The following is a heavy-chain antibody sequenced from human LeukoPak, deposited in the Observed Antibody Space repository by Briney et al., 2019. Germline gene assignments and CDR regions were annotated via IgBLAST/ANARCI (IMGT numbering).Heavy chain of an antibody. CDR2: ISAYNGNT. J-gene: IGHJ4*02. Sequence: ASVKVSCKASGYTFTSYGISWVRQAPGQGLEWMGWISAYNGNTNYAQKLQGRVTMTADTSTSTAYMELSRLRSDDTAVYYCARTHYCSSTSCYRAGAGPNGDFDYWGQGTLVTVSS. V-gene: IGHV1-18*01. CDR3: ARTHYCSSTSCYRAGAGPNGDFDY. D-gene: IGHD2-2*01. CDR1: GYTFTSYG.